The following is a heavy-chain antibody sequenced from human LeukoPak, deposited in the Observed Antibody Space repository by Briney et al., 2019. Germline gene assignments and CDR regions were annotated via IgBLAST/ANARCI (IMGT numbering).Heavy chain of an antibody. D-gene: IGHD3-22*01. J-gene: IGHJ3*02. CDR3: ARFSMIARKVIDAFDI. CDR2: IKQDGSEK. Sequence: GGSLRLSCAASGFTFSSYWMSWVRQAPGKGLEWVANIKQDGSEKYYVDSVKGRFTISRDNAKNSLYLQMNSLRAEGTAVYYCARFSMIARKVIDAFDIWGQGTMVTVSS. CDR1: GFTFSSYW. V-gene: IGHV3-7*01.